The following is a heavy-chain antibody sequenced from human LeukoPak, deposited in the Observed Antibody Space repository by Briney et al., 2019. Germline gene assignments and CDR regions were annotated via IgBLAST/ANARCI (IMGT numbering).Heavy chain of an antibody. V-gene: IGHV1-2*06. D-gene: IGHD5-12*01. CDR1: GYTFTGYY. J-gene: IGHJ3*02. Sequence: ASVKVSCKASGYTFTGYYMHWVRQAPGQGLEWMGRINPNRGGTNYAQKFQGRVTITRTTSISPAYMELSSLRSEDTAVYYCARGRLNPTGSFSRRSYAFDIWGQGTMVTVSS. CDR2: INPNRGGT. CDR3: ARGRLNPTGSFSRRSYAFDI.